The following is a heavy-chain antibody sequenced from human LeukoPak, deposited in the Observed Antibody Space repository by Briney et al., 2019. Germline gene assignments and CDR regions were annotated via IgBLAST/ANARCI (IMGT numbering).Heavy chain of an antibody. CDR1: GFTFSSYS. D-gene: IGHD2-2*01. CDR2: ISSSSSYI. CDR3: ARDRGYCSSTSCLLYWFDP. Sequence: PGGSLRLSCAASGFTFSSYSMNWVRQAPGKGLEWVSSISSSSSYIYYADSVKGRFTISRDNAKNSLYLQMNSLRAEDTAVYYCARDRGYCSSTSCLLYWFDPRGQGTLVTVSS. J-gene: IGHJ5*02. V-gene: IGHV3-21*01.